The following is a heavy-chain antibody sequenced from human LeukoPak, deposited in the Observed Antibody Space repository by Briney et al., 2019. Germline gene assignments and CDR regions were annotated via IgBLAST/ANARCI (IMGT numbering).Heavy chain of an antibody. CDR2: ISYDGSNK. Sequence: GRSLRLSCAASGFTFSSYAMHWVRQAPGKGLEWVAVISYDGSNKYYADSVKGRFTISRDNSKNTLYLQMNSLRAEHTAVYYCATGSNYGGQYYFDYWGQGTLVTVSS. CDR1: GFTFSSYA. D-gene: IGHD4-23*01. J-gene: IGHJ4*02. CDR3: ATGSNYGGQYYFDY. V-gene: IGHV3-30-3*01.